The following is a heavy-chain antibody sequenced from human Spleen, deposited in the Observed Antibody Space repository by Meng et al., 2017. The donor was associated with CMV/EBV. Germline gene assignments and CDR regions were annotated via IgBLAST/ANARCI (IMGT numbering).Heavy chain of an antibody. V-gene: IGHV3-64*02. CDR1: GFTFSSYA. Sequence: GESPKISCAASGFTFSSYAMHWVRQAPGKGLEYVSAISSNGGSTYYADSVKGRFTISRDNSKNTLYLQMGSLRAEDMAVYYCARGNNWNGYYYGMDVWGQGTTVTVSS. CDR3: ARGNNWNGYYYGMDV. CDR2: ISSNGGST. J-gene: IGHJ6*02. D-gene: IGHD1-1*01.